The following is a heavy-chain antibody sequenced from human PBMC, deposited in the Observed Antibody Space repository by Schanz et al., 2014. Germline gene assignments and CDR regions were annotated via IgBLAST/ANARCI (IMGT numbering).Heavy chain of an antibody. CDR3: ARDPVEGAPTPYYFDS. Sequence: EVQVVESGGCLVRPGGSLRLSCSGFTVSAYSANWVRQAPGKGLEWVSSISSSGGHIYYADSVKGRFTITRDIAKNSVFLQMSSLRVEDTGLYFCARDPVEGAPTPYYFDSWGPGTLVTVSS. CDR2: ISSSGGHI. CDR1: GFTVSAYS. V-gene: IGHV3-21*02. D-gene: IGHD1-26*01. J-gene: IGHJ4*02.